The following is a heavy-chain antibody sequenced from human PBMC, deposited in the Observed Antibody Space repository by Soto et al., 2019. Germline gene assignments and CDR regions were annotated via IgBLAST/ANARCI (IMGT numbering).Heavy chain of an antibody. J-gene: IGHJ4*02. D-gene: IGHD2-15*01. CDR3: AREEASRCYRTTDY. Sequence: GGSLRLSCAASGFTLNYVGIHWVRQAPCKGLEWVGVTPYDEDRKYYGASVRGRFTISRDNPRNMVYLEMNSLTPEDKDVYFCAREEASRCYRTTDYWGPGTLVTVS. V-gene: IGHV3-30*03. CDR1: GFTLNYVG. CDR2: TPYDEDRK.